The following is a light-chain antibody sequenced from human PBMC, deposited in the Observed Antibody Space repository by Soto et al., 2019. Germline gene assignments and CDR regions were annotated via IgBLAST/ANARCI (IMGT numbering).Light chain of an antibody. CDR1: QNLHSF. Sequence: ESALTQSPATLSVSPGERVTLSCRASQNLHSFLNWYQQRPGQAPRPLIYDGSKRAAGVPDRISGDGSGTDYTLTISSLEPEDFAVYYCQQRTRWPMTFGQGTRLEI. CDR2: DGS. CDR3: QQRTRWPMT. V-gene: IGKV3-11*01. J-gene: IGKJ5*01.